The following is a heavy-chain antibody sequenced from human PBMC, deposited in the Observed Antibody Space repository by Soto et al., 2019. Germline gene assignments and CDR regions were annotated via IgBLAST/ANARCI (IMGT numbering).Heavy chain of an antibody. D-gene: IGHD5-12*01. V-gene: IGHV1-69*13. J-gene: IGHJ6*02. CDR3: ARDQEMATIGRAGYYYYGMDV. CDR2: IIPIFGTA. CDR1: GDTLSSYA. Sequence: SAKGSWNDSGDTLSSYAISWVRQAPRQGLEWTGGIIPIFGTANYAQKFQGRVTITADESTSTAYMELSSLRSEDTAVYYCARDQEMATIGRAGYYYYGMDVWGQGTTVTVLL.